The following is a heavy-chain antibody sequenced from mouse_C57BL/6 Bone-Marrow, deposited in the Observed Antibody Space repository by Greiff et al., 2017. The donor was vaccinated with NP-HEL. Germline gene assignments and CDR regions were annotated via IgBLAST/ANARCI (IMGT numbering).Heavy chain of an antibody. CDR2: INSDGGST. CDR1: EYEFPSHD. CDR3: ASYYYGSSPYYYAMDY. J-gene: IGHJ4*01. D-gene: IGHD1-1*01. Sequence: DVHLVESGGGLVQPGESLKLSCESNEYEFPSHDMSWVRKTPEKRLELVAAINSDGGSTYYPDTMERRFIISRDNTKKTLYLQMSSLSSEDTALYYCASYYYGSSPYYYAMDYWGQGTSVTVSS. V-gene: IGHV5-2*01.